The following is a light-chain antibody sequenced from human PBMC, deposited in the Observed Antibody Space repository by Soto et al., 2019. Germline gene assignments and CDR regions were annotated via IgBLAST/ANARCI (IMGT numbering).Light chain of an antibody. CDR1: QSVSSN. J-gene: IGKJ1*01. CDR2: GAS. Sequence: EIVMTQSPATLSVSPGERATLSCRASQSVSSNLTWYQQKPGQAPRLLIYGASTRATGIPARFRGSGSGTEFTLTISSLQSEDFGVYYCQQYNNWPQWTFGQGTKVEIK. V-gene: IGKV3-15*01. CDR3: QQYNNWPQWT.